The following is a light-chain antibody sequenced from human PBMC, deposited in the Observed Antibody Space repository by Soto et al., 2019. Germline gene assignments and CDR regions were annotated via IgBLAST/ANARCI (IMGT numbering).Light chain of an antibody. CDR3: QQYHIYSWT. Sequence: DIQMTQSPSTLSASVGDRVTITCRASQSISSWLAWYQQKPGKAPKLLIYKASTLKSGVPSRFSGSGSGTEFSLTINSLQADDFATYYCQQYHIYSWTFGQGTKVDI. CDR1: QSISSW. CDR2: KAS. J-gene: IGKJ1*01. V-gene: IGKV1-5*03.